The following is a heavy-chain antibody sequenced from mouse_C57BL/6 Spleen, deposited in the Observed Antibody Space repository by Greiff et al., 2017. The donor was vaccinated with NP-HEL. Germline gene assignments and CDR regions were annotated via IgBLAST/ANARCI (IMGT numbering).Heavy chain of an antibody. CDR2: IHPNSGST. CDR3: ARGVRNAIDY. J-gene: IGHJ4*01. V-gene: IGHV1-64*01. Sequence: QVQLKQPGAELVKPGASVKLSCKASGYTFTSYWMHWVKQRPGQGLEWIGMIHPNSGSTNYNEKFKSKATLTVDKSSSTAYMQLSSLTSEDSAVYYCARGVRNAIDYWGQGTSVTVSS. D-gene: IGHD2-13*01. CDR1: GYTFTSYW.